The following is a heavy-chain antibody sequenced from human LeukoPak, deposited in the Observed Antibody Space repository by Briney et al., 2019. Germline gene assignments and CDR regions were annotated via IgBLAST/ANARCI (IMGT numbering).Heavy chain of an antibody. V-gene: IGHV3-30*18. Sequence: GGSLRLSCAASGFTFSSYGMHWVRQAPGKGLEWVAVISYDGSNKYYADSVKGRFTISRDNSKNTLYLQMNSLRAEDTAVYYCAKEGHLSPPHFDYWGQGTLVTVSS. J-gene: IGHJ4*02. CDR1: GFTFSSYG. CDR2: ISYDGSNK. CDR3: AKEGHLSPPHFDY. D-gene: IGHD1-14*01.